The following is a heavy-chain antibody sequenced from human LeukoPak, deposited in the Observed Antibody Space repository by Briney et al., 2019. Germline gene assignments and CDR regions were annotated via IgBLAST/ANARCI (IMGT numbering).Heavy chain of an antibody. CDR1: GESLSGCY. CDR3: AGGLRKLTLFGY. V-gene: IGHV4-34*01. J-gene: IGHJ4*02. D-gene: IGHD3-16*01. CDR2: VDHYGST. Sequence: SETLSLTCAVYGESLSGCYWSWIRQPPGKGLEGIGEVDHYGSTNNNPSLKSRVTISVGTSKNQFSLRLYSVTAADTAVYYCAGGLRKLTLFGYWGQGSLANVSS.